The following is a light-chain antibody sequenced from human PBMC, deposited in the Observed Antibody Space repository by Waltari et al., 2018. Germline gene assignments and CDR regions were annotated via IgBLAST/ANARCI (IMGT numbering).Light chain of an antibody. V-gene: IGKV3-20*01. Sequence: SCRASQSVSKYLAWYQQKPCQAPRLLIFGASSRATGIPDRFSGSGSGTDLSLTISRVEPEDFAVYYCQQYVSLPATFGQGTKVEIE. CDR1: QSVSKY. CDR3: QQYVSLPAT. J-gene: IGKJ1*01. CDR2: GAS.